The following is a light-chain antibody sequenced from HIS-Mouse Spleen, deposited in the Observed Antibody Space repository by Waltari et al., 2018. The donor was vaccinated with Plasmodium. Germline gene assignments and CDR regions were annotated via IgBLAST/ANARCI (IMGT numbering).Light chain of an antibody. V-gene: IGKV3-15*01. Sequence: EIGMTQSPATLSVSPGERATLSCRASQSVSSNLAWYQQQPGQAPRLLIYGASTRSTGIQARFSGSGVGTEFTLTISSMQSEEFAVYYCQQYNNWSFTFGPGTKVDIK. CDR2: GAS. CDR3: QQYNNWSFT. CDR1: QSVSSN. J-gene: IGKJ3*01.